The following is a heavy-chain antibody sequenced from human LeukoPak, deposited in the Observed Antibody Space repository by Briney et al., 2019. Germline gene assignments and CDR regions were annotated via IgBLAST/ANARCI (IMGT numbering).Heavy chain of an antibody. CDR1: GFTFSSYI. CDR2: ISSSSSDI. Sequence: PGGSLRLSCAASGFTFSSYIMNWVRQAPGKGLEWVSSISSSSSDIHHADSVKGRFTISRDNAKNSLYLHMDSLRAEDTAVYYCARGAYSSGWAYFDHWGQGTLVTVSS. V-gene: IGHV3-21*01. D-gene: IGHD6-19*01. CDR3: ARGAYSSGWAYFDH. J-gene: IGHJ4*02.